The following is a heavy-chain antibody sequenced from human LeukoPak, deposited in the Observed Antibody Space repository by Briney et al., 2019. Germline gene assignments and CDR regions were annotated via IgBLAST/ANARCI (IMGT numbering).Heavy chain of an antibody. CDR2: IGTAGDT. V-gene: IGHV3-13*04. Sequence: PGGSLRLSCAASGFTFSSYDMHWVRQGTGKGLEWVSAIGTAGDTYYPGSVKGRFTTFRENAKNSLYLQMNSLRVGDTAVYYCARGRGWGTFDIWGQGTMVTVSS. CDR1: GFTFSSYD. CDR3: ARGRGWGTFDI. J-gene: IGHJ3*02. D-gene: IGHD3-10*01.